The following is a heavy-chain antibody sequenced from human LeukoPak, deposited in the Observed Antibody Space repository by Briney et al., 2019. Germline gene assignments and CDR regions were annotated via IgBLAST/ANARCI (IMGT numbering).Heavy chain of an antibody. D-gene: IGHD6-19*01. V-gene: IGHV4-34*01. CDR2: INHSGST. CDR3: ARGRYSSGWYSYYFDY. Sequence: PSETLSLTCAVYGGSFSGYYWSWIRQPPGKGLDGIGEINHSGSTNYNPSLKSRVTISVDTSKNQFSLKLSSVTAADTAVYYCARGRYSSGWYSYYFDYWGQGTLVTVSS. CDR1: GGSFSGYY. J-gene: IGHJ4*02.